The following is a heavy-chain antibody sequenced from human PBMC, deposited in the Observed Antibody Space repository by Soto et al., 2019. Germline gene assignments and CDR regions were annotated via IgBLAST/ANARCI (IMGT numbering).Heavy chain of an antibody. CDR1: GGSISSGGYS. Sequence: SETLSLTCAVSGGSISSGGYSWSWIRQPPGKGLEWIGYIYHSGSTYYNPSLKSRVTISVDRSKNQFSLKLSSVTAADTAVHYFDRGRGGQYNWFDPWGQGTLVTVSS. CDR3: DRGRGGQYNWFDP. J-gene: IGHJ5*02. D-gene: IGHD2-15*01. CDR2: IYHSGST. V-gene: IGHV4-30-2*01.